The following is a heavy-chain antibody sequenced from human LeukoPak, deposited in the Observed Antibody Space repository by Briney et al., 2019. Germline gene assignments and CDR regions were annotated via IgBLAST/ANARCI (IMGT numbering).Heavy chain of an antibody. V-gene: IGHV3-11*01. CDR2: ISSSDSTI. CDR3: TRVEWRSTSCYELDH. J-gene: IGHJ4*02. CDR1: GFTFSDYY. D-gene: IGHD2-2*01. Sequence: GGSLRLSCAGSGFTFSDYYMSWIRQAPGKGLEGVSYISSSDSTIYYTDSVKGRFTISRDNAKNSLYLQMTSLRGHDKAVYYYTRVEWRSTSCYELDHWGQGNVATVSS.